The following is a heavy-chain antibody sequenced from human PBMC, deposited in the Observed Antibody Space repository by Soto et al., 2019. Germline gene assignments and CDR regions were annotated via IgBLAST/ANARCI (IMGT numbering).Heavy chain of an antibody. CDR2: INSDGSST. J-gene: IGHJ5*02. Sequence: EVQLVESGGGLVQPGGSLRLSCAASGFTFSSYWMHWVRQAPGKGLVWVSRINSDGSSTSYADSVKGRFTISRDNAKNTLYLQMNSLRAEDTAVYYCAKTQITMVRGTPSGSFDPWGQGTLVTVSS. V-gene: IGHV3-74*01. CDR1: GFTFSSYW. CDR3: AKTQITMVRGTPSGSFDP. D-gene: IGHD3-10*01.